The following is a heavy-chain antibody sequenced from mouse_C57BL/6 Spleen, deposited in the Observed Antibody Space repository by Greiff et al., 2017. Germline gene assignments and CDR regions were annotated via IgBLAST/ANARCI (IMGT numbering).Heavy chain of an antibody. CDR1: GYTFTSYW. CDR3: AGGLRLGYAMDY. Sequence: QVQLQQPGAELVKPGASVKLSCKASGYTFTSYWMQWVKQRPGQGLEWIGEIDPSDGYTNYNQKFKGKATLTVDTSSSTAYMQLRSLTSEDSAVNDCAGGLRLGYAMDYWGQGTSVTVSS. D-gene: IGHD2-4*01. CDR2: IDPSDGYT. J-gene: IGHJ4*01. V-gene: IGHV1-50*01.